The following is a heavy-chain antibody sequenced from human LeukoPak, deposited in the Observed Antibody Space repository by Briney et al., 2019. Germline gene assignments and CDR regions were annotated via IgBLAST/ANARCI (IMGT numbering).Heavy chain of an antibody. Sequence: SETLSLTCTVSGGSISSSSYYWGWIRQPPGKGLEWIGSIYYSGSTYYNPSLKSRVTISVDTSKNQFSLKLSSVTAADTAVYYCARWPIQLSGFDIWGQGTMVTVSS. CDR2: IYYSGST. CDR3: ARWPIQLSGFDI. V-gene: IGHV4-39*07. D-gene: IGHD5-18*01. J-gene: IGHJ3*02. CDR1: GGSISSSSYY.